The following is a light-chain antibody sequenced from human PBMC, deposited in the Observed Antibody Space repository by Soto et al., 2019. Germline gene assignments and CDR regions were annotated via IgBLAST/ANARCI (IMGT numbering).Light chain of an antibody. V-gene: IGLV1-40*01. CDR2: GNT. Sequence: QSVLTQPPSVSGAPGQRVTISCTGSSSNIGAGYEVHWYQPLPGRAPKLLIYGNTNRPSGVPDRFSGSKSGTSASLAITGLQAEDEADYYCLSFDSSLSVVFGGGTQLTVL. J-gene: IGLJ2*01. CDR3: LSFDSSLSVV. CDR1: SSNIGAGYE.